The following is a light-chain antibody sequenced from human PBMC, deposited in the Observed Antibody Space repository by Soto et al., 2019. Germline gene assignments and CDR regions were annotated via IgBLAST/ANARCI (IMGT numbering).Light chain of an antibody. CDR2: DGS. J-gene: IGKJ4*01. CDR3: QQYDNSAPLS. V-gene: IGKV3D-20*01. CDR1: QIVRSSY. Sequence: ILLTQSPATLSLSPGDRATLSRRASQIVRSSYVAWYQQKAGLAPRLLIYDGSSRASGIPDRVRGSGSGTDFTLTIGRLEPEDFAVYYCQQYDNSAPLSFGGGTKV.